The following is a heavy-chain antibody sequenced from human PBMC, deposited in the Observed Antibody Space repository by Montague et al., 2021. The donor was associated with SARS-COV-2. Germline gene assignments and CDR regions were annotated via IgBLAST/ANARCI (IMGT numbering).Heavy chain of an antibody. V-gene: IGHV4-39*01. D-gene: IGHD6-19*01. CDR1: GGSISSSNYY. Sequence: SETLSLTCTVSGGSISSSNYYWGWIRQPPGKGLEWIGSIYYSGTTYHNPSLQSRVTISVDTSKKQFSLKLSSVTAADTAVYYCARGTYTSGWFQQFDYWGQGTLVTVSS. J-gene: IGHJ4*02. CDR3: ARGTYTSGWFQQFDY. CDR2: IYYSGTT.